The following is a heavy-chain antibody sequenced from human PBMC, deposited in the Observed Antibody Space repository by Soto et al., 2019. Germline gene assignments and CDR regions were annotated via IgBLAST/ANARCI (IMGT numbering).Heavy chain of an antibody. CDR1: GGSFSGYY. V-gene: IGHV4-34*01. CDR2: INHSGST. CDR3: AREWRITIFGVVNKGFDP. Sequence: SETLSLTCAVYGGSFSGYYWSWIRQPPGKGLEWIGEINHSGSTNYNPSLKSRVTISVDTSKNQFSLKLSSVTAADTAVYYCAREWRITIFGVVNKGFDPWGQGTLVTVSS. J-gene: IGHJ5*02. D-gene: IGHD3-3*01.